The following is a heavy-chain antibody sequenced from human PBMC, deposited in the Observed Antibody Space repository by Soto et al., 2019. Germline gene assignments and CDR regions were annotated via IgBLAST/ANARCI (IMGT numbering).Heavy chain of an antibody. D-gene: IGHD2-2*01. CDR1: GYTFTSYY. J-gene: IGHJ5*02. Sequence: GASVEVSCKASGYTFTSYYMHWVRQAPGQGLEWMGIINPSGGSTSYAQKFQGRVTMTRDTSTSTVYMELSSLRSEDTAVYYCARDYMALGYCISTSCQSPIGPWGQGTVVTSSS. CDR2: INPSGGST. V-gene: IGHV1-46*01. CDR3: ARDYMALGYCISTSCQSPIGP.